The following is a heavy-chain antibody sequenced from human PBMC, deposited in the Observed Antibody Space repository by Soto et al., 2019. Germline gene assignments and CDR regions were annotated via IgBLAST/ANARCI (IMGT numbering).Heavy chain of an antibody. CDR1: GYTFTNYG. CDR3: AREYGYYDSSGFDY. V-gene: IGHV1-18*01. D-gene: IGHD3-22*01. CDR2: ISAYNCNT. J-gene: IGHJ4*02. Sequence: ASVKVSCKASGYTFTNYGITWVRQAPGQGLEWMGWISAYNCNTHYTQRLQGRVTMTTDTSTSTAYMELRGLRSYDSAVYFCAREYGYYDSSGFDYWGQGTLVTVSS.